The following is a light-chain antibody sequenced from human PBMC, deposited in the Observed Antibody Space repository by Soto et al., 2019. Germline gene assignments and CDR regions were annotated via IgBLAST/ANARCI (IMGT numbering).Light chain of an antibody. CDR2: DSS. V-gene: IGKV1-9*01. CDR3: QQLSHYPYT. CDR1: YDISSS. J-gene: IGKJ2*01. Sequence: DIQLTQSPSFLSASVEDRVTISCRASYDISSSLARYQQEPWKPPKLLIYDSSTLQTGVPSRFTGSGSGRKFTLTISGLQFGDFANDFYQQLSHYPYTFGQGTNVEI.